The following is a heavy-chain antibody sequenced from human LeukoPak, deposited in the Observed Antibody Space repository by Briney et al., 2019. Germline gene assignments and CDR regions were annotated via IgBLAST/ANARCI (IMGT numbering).Heavy chain of an antibody. CDR1: GYSFTSYW. V-gene: IGHV5-51*01. D-gene: IGHD4-17*01. CDR3: ARHPPFDYGDYQYNAFDI. Sequence: HGESLKISCKGSGYSFTSYWIGWVRPMPGKGLEWMGIIYPGDSDTRYSPSFQGQVTISADKSISTAYLQWSSLKASDTAMYYCARHPPFDYGDYQYNAFDIWGQGTMVTVSS. J-gene: IGHJ3*02. CDR2: IYPGDSDT.